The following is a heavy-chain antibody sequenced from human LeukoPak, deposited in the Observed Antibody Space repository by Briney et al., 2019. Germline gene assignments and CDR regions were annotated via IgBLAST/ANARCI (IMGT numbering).Heavy chain of an antibody. CDR2: ISNSGSSX. V-gene: IGHV3-11*04. J-gene: IGHJ4*02. CDR3: XXXXXXLXY. Sequence: XTXIRQAPXKXXEWVSYISNSGSSXYYADSVKGRFTTSXXNAXXSLYLQMNSLRAEDTGVYYXXXXXXXLXYWGXGXXXXVSS.